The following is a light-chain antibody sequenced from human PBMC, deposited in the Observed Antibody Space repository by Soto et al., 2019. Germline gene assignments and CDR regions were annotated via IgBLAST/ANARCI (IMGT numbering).Light chain of an antibody. V-gene: IGLV4-69*01. CDR3: QTWGTGIWV. J-gene: IGLJ3*02. CDR2: LNSDGSH. CDR1: SGHNSNA. Sequence: QLVPTQSPSASASLGASVKLTCTLSSGHNSNAIAWHQQQPEKGPRFLMKLNSDGSHNKGDGIPDRFSGSSSGAERYLTISSLQSEDEADYYCQTWGTGIWVFGGGTKVTVL.